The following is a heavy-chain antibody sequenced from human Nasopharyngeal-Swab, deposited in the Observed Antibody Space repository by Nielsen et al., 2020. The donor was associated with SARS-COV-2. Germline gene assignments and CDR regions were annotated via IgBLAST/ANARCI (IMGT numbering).Heavy chain of an antibody. CDR1: GFTSSTSS. V-gene: IGHV3-23*01. Sequence: GGSLRLSCIASGFTSSTSSLTWLRQPPGKGLQWVSTLGTAGDTYYADSVKGRFTISRDTSKNTLYLQMNSLRADDTAVYYCAKDGGGWYTSGWYYFDYWGQGTLVTVSS. CDR2: LGTAGDT. D-gene: IGHD6-19*01. CDR3: AKDGGGWYTSGWYYFDY. J-gene: IGHJ4*02.